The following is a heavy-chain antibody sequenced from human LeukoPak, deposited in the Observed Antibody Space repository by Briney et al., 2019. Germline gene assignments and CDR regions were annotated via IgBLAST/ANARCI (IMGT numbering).Heavy chain of an antibody. CDR2: IWNDGNKK. CDR1: GFTFSSLG. D-gene: IGHD3-10*01. CDR3: ARISGVYYNDY. J-gene: IGHJ4*02. Sequence: GGSPRLSCAASGFTFSSLGMNWVRQAPGKGLEWVAVIWNDGNKKYYADSVKGRFTISRDNSKNTLYLQMNSLRAEDTAVYYCARISGVYYNDYWGQGTLVTVSS. V-gene: IGHV3-33*01.